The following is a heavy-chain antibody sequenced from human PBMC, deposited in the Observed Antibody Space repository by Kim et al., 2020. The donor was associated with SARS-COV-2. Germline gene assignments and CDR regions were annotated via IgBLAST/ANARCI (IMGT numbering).Heavy chain of an antibody. J-gene: IGHJ4*02. D-gene: IGHD1-26*01. CDR2: IYHSEST. Sequence: SETLSLTCAVSGASISDSNWWTWLRQPPGKGLEWIGEIYHSESTNYNPSLKSRVTMSLDKSRNQFSLKLTSVTAADTAVYYCARGGPARGGSSSDSWGQGTLVTVSS. CDR3: ARGGPARGGSSSDS. V-gene: IGHV4-4*02. CDR1: GASISDSNW.